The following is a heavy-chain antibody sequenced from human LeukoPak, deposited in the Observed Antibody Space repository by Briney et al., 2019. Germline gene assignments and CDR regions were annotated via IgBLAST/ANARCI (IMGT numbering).Heavy chain of an antibody. CDR2: ISAYNGNT. D-gene: IGHD6-13*01. J-gene: IGHJ6*02. CDR1: GYTFTSYG. Sequence: GASVKVSCKASGYTFTSYGISWVRQAPGQGLEWMGWISAYNGNTNYAQKLQGRVTMTTDTSTSTAYMELRSLRSDDTAVYYCARDQGYSIAAAGHYYYYYYGMDVWGQGTTVTVSS. CDR3: ARDQGYSIAAAGHYYYYYYGMDV. V-gene: IGHV1-18*01.